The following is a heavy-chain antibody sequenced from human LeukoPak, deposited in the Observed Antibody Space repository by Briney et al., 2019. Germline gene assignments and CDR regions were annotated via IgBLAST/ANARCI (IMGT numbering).Heavy chain of an antibody. V-gene: IGHV3-30*02. Sequence: GGSLRLSCAASGFTFSSYGIHWVRQAPGKGLEWVAFIRYDGSNKYYADSVKGRFTISRDNSKNTLYLQMNSLRAEDTAVYYCANGQGYYDSSGYSSGAFDYWGQGTLVTVSS. J-gene: IGHJ4*02. CDR2: IRYDGSNK. CDR3: ANGQGYYDSSGYSSGAFDY. CDR1: GFTFSSYG. D-gene: IGHD3-22*01.